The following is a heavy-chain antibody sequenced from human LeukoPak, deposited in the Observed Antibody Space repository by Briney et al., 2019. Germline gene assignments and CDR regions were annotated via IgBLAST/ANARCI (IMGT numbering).Heavy chain of an antibody. V-gene: IGHV3-20*04. CDR1: GFTFDDYG. CDR3: ARLIGALVVFTPDAFDI. J-gene: IGHJ3*02. CDR2: INWNGGST. Sequence: RSGGSLRLSCAASGFTFDDYGMSWVRQAPGKGLEWVSGINWNGGSTGYTDSVKGRFTISRDNAKNSLYLQMNSLRAEDTAFYYCARLIGALVVFTPDAFDIWGQGTLVTVSS. D-gene: IGHD3-22*01.